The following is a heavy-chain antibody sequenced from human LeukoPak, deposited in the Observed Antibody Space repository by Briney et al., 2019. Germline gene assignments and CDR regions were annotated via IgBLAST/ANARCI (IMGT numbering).Heavy chain of an antibody. J-gene: IGHJ3*02. CDR1: GFTFSSYA. Sequence: GGSLRLSCAASGFTFSSYAMSWVRQAPGKGLEWVSAISGSGGSTYYADSVKGRFTISRDNSKNTLYLQMNSLRAEDTAVYYCARVPPQWLPNRDAFDIWGQGTMVTVSS. D-gene: IGHD6-19*01. V-gene: IGHV3-23*01. CDR2: ISGSGGST. CDR3: ARVPPQWLPNRDAFDI.